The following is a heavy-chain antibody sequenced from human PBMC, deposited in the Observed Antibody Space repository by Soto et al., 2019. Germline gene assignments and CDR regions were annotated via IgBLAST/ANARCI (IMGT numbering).Heavy chain of an antibody. CDR1: GFTSSSYA. D-gene: IGHD4-17*01. J-gene: IGHJ6*02. V-gene: IGHV3-30-3*01. Sequence: GGSLRLSCAASGFTSSSYAMHWVRQAPGKGLEWVAVISYDGSNKYYADSVKGRFTISRDNSKNTLYLQMNSLRAEDTAVYYCARAPGYGDYLKGDYYYYYGMDVWGQGTTVTVSS. CDR2: ISYDGSNK. CDR3: ARAPGYGDYLKGDYYYYYGMDV.